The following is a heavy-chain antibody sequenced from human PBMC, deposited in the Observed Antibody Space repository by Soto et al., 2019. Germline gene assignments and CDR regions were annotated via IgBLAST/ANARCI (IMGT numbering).Heavy chain of an antibody. D-gene: IGHD4-17*01. CDR2: ISSSGSTI. J-gene: IGHJ5*02. CDR3: AGGDDYGDYLPVGWFDP. Sequence: QVRLVESGGGLVKPGGSLRPSCAASGFTFSDYYMSWIRQAPGKGLEWVSYISSSGSTIYYADSVKGRFTISRDNAKNSLYLQMNSLRAEDTAVYYCAGGDDYGDYLPVGWFDPWGQGTLVTVSS. V-gene: IGHV3-11*01. CDR1: GFTFSDYY.